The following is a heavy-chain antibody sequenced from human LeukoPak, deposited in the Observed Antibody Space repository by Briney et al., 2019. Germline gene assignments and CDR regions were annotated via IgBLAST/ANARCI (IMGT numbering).Heavy chain of an antibody. D-gene: IGHD6-13*01. J-gene: IGHJ4*02. Sequence: GGSLRLSCAASGFTFSSYWMHWVRQAPGKGLVWVSRINSDGSSTSYADSVKGRFTISRDNSKNTLYLQMNSLRAEDTAVYYCAGGPIYSSSWYGYYFDYWGQGTLVTVSS. CDR2: INSDGSST. CDR3: AGGPIYSSSWYGYYFDY. CDR1: GFTFSSYW. V-gene: IGHV3-74*01.